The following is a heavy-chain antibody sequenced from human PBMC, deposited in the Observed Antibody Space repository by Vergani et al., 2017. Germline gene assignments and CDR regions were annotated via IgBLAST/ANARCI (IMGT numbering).Heavy chain of an antibody. CDR2: ISAYNGNT. Sequence: QVQLVQSGAEVKKPGASVKVSCKASGYTFTSYGFTWVRQAPGQGLEWMGWISAYNGNTNYAQKLQGRVTMTTDTSTSTAYMELSSLRSEDTAVYYCARDGDTEIYYYYMDVWGKGTTVTVSS. CDR1: GYTFTSYG. CDR3: ARDGDTEIYYYYMDV. J-gene: IGHJ6*03. V-gene: IGHV1-18*01. D-gene: IGHD5-18*01.